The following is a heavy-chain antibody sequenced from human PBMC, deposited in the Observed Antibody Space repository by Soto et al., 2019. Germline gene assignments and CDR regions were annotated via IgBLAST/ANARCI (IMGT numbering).Heavy chain of an antibody. V-gene: IGHV3-7*01. Sequence: PGGSLRLSCVASGFTFSSHWMTWVRQAPGKALEWVANIKQDGSEKYYVDSVKGRFTISRDNAKRSLYLQMMSLTAEDTAIYYCVRGGGGGLFDPWCQGTMVTVSS. CDR3: VRGGGGGLFDP. J-gene: IGHJ5*02. D-gene: IGHD2-15*01. CDR2: IKQDGSEK. CDR1: GFTFSSHW.